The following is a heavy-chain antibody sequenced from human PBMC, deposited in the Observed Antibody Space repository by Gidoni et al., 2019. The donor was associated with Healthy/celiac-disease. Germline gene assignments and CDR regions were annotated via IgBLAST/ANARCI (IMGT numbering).Heavy chain of an antibody. CDR1: GFTFRSYR. V-gene: IGHV3-48*02. CDR2: ISSSSSTI. J-gene: IGHJ5*02. CDR3: ARDGLRWAPYGSGSYNWFDP. Sequence: EVQLVESGGGLVQPGGSLRLSFAASGFTFRSYRMNWVRQAPGKGLEWVSYISSSSSTIYYADSVKGRFTISRDNAKNSLYLQMNSLRDEDTAVYYCARDGLRWAPYGSGSYNWFDPWGQGTLVTVSS. D-gene: IGHD3-10*01.